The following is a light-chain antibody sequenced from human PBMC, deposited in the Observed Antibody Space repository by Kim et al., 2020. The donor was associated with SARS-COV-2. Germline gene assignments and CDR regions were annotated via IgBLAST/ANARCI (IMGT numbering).Light chain of an antibody. V-gene: IGLV3-1*01. CDR2: NDS. Sequence: SQGQQASITCSGDRLGDKYASWYQQKPGQSPVLVIYNDSRRPSGIPERFSGSNAGNTATLTISGTQAIDEADYYCQAWDNNNGVFGGGTQLTVL. CDR3: QAWDNNNGV. CDR1: RLGDKY. J-gene: IGLJ3*02.